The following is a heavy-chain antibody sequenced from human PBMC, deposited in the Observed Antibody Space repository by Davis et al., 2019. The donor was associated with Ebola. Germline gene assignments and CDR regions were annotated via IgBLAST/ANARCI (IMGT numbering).Heavy chain of an antibody. V-gene: IGHV3-21*01. D-gene: IGHD6-13*01. CDR1: GFTFSTYS. CDR2: ISSDSDYI. Sequence: PGGSLRLSCAASGFTFSTYSMSWVRQAPGKGLEWVSSISSDSDYIYYADSAKGRFTISRANSKNTLYLQMNSLRAEDTAVYYCASPSIAAAGTLYYYYGMDVWGQGTTVTVSS. J-gene: IGHJ6*02. CDR3: ASPSIAAAGTLYYYYGMDV.